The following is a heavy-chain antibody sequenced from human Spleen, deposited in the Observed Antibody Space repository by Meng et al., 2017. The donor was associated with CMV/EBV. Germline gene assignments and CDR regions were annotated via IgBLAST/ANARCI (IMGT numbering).Heavy chain of an antibody. D-gene: IGHD6-13*01. CDR3: ARGAQQLPYYYYYYGMDV. CDR1: GYTFTSYY. CDR2: INPSGGST. V-gene: IGHV1-46*01. Sequence: ASVKVSCKASGYTFTSYYMHWVRQAPGQGLEWMGIINPSGGSTSYAQKFQGRVTMTRDTSTGTVYMELSSLRSEDTAVYYCARGAQQLPYYYYYYGMDVWGQGTTVTVSS. J-gene: IGHJ6*02.